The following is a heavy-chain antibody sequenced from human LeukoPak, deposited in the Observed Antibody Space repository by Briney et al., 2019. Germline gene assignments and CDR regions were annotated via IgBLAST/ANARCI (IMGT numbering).Heavy chain of an antibody. J-gene: IGHJ4*02. Sequence: ASVKVSCKTSGYTFGNSGISWVRQAPGQGLEWVGWISGYNGNANYAQKFQGRVTMTTETSTSTAHLEFRSLRSDDTGVYYCARDPVGWNFFGQGYLDNWGQGSLVTVSS. CDR3: ARDPVGWNFFGQGYLDN. V-gene: IGHV1-18*01. CDR1: GYTFGNSG. D-gene: IGHD1-7*01. CDR2: ISGYNGNA.